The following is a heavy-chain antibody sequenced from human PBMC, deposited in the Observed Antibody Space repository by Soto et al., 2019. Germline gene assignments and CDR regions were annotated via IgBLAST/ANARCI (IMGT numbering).Heavy chain of an antibody. Sequence: EVQLVESGGGLVQPGGSLRLSCAASGFTFSSNWMHWVRQGPGKGLVWVSRIDNDGSSRDYADSVKGRFTISRDNAKNTLYLEMSSLRAEDTAVYYCATGSGWYSPDYWGQGPLVTVSS. V-gene: IGHV3-74*01. CDR3: ATGSGWYSPDY. CDR2: IDNDGSSR. CDR1: GFTFSSNW. D-gene: IGHD6-19*01. J-gene: IGHJ4*02.